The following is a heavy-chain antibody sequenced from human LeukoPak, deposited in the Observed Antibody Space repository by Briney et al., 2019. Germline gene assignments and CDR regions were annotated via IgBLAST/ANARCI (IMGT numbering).Heavy chain of an antibody. V-gene: IGHV3-30*02. J-gene: IGHJ4*02. CDR1: GFTFSAYA. CDR2: IRYNGGKE. Sequence: GGSLRLFCTASGFTFSAYAMHWVRQAPGKGLEWVAFIRYNGGKEHHADSVKGRFTISRDNSKNTLYLQMNSLRAEDTAVYYCAKVSSSCPDCSFDSWGQGTLVTVSS. CDR3: AKVSSSCPDCSFDS. D-gene: IGHD6-13*01.